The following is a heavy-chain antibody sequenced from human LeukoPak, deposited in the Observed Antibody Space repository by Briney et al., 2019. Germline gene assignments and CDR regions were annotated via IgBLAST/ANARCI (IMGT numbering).Heavy chain of an antibody. J-gene: IGHJ4*02. Sequence: GGSLRLSCAAPGFSVSTNYIRWVRQAPGKGLEWVSVIYSSGGKHYADSVKGRFSISRDIGTNIVYLQMNSLTVGDTALYYCARSDSGGYFTFFFVHWGQGTPVTVSS. CDR2: IYSSGGK. V-gene: IGHV3-66*02. D-gene: IGHD2-15*01. CDR3: ARSDSGGYFTFFFVH. CDR1: GFSVSTNY.